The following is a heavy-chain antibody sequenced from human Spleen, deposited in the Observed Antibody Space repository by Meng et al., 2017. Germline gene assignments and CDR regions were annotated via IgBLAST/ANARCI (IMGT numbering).Heavy chain of an antibody. V-gene: IGHV4-59*01. CDR2: IYNSGST. CDR1: GGSISNYY. Sequence: QVQLQESGPGLVKPSETLSLTCTVPGGSISNYYWSWIRQPPGKGLEWIGYIYNSGSTNYNPSLKSRVTISLDTSMHQFSLKLSSVTAADTAVYYCAGDMVAGYYDTSGYYDYWGQGTLVTVSS. D-gene: IGHD3-22*01. CDR3: AGDMVAGYYDTSGYYDY. J-gene: IGHJ4*02.